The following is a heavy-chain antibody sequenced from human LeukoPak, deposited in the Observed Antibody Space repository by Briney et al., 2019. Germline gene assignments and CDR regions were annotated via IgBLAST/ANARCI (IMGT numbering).Heavy chain of an antibody. CDR1: GGSVSSGSYY. CDR3: ARSRSYCSGGSCYSGLYYFDY. D-gene: IGHD2-15*01. Sequence: PSETLSLTCTVSGGSVSSGSYYWSWIRQPPGKGLEWIGYIYYSGSTNYNPSPKSRVTISVDTSKNQFSLKLSSVTAADTAVYYCARSRSYCSGGSCYSGLYYFDYWGQGTLVTVSS. V-gene: IGHV4-61*01. CDR2: IYYSGST. J-gene: IGHJ4*02.